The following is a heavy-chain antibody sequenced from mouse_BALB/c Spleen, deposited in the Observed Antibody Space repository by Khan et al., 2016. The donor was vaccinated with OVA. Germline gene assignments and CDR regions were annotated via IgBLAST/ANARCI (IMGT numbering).Heavy chain of an antibody. CDR2: IYTYNGNT. Sequence: VQLQESGPEAVRPGVSVKISCKGSGYTFTDYAMHWVKQSHAKSLEWIGIIYTYNGNTNYNQKFKGKATMTVDKSSSTAYMELARLTSEDSAIYYCARSMIKTYYYAMDYWGQGTSVTVSS. CDR3: ARSMIKTYYYAMDY. V-gene: IGHV1S137*01. D-gene: IGHD2-4*01. J-gene: IGHJ4*01. CDR1: GYTFTDYA.